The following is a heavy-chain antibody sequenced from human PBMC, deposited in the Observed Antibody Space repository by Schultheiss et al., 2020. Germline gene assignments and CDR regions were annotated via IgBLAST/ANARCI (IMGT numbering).Heavy chain of an antibody. V-gene: IGHV5-51*01. D-gene: IGHD5-24*01. CDR1: GYSFTSYW. CDR3: ARKMATITENWFDP. CDR2: IYPGDSNT. Sequence: GGSLRLSCKGSGYSFTSYWIGWVRQMPGKGLEWMGIIYPGDSNTRYSPSFQGQVTISADKSINTAYLQWSSLKASDTAMYYCARKMATITENWFDPCGQGALVTVSS. J-gene: IGHJ5*02.